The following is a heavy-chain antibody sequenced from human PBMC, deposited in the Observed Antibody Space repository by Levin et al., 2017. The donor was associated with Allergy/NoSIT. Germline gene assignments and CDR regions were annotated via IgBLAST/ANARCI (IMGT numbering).Heavy chain of an antibody. D-gene: IGHD1-26*01. Sequence: SGGSLRLSCAASGFTFSSYGMHWVRQAPGKGLEWVAVISYDGSNKYYADSVKGRFTISRDNSKNTLYLQMNSLRAEDTAVYYCAKGKLGVDYWGQGTLVTVSS. J-gene: IGHJ4*02. V-gene: IGHV3-30*18. CDR2: ISYDGSNK. CDR1: GFTFSSYG. CDR3: AKGKLGVDY.